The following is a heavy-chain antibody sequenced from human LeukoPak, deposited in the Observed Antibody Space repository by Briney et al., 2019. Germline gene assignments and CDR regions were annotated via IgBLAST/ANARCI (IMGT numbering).Heavy chain of an antibody. V-gene: IGHV4-34*01. CDR3: ARHYSLYYYDSSGYYNTANDAFDI. D-gene: IGHD3-22*01. Sequence: SETLSLTCAVYGGSFSGYYWSWIRQPPGKGLEWIGEINHSGSTNYNPSLKSRVTISVDTSKNQFPLKLSCVTAADTAVYYCARHYSLYYYDSSGYYNTANDAFDIWGQGTMVTVSS. CDR2: INHSGST. CDR1: GGSFSGYY. J-gene: IGHJ3*02.